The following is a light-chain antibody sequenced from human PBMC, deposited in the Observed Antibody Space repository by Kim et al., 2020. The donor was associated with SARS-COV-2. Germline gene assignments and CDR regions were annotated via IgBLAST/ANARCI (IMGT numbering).Light chain of an antibody. Sequence: LTQPPSVSKDLRQTATLTCTGNNNNVGDQGATWLQQHQGHPPKLLSYRNNNRPSGISERLSASRSGNTASLTITGLQPEDEADYYCSAWDSSLGAWVFGGGTQLTVL. J-gene: IGLJ3*02. V-gene: IGLV10-54*01. CDR3: SAWDSSLGAWV. CDR2: RNN. CDR1: NNNVGDQG.